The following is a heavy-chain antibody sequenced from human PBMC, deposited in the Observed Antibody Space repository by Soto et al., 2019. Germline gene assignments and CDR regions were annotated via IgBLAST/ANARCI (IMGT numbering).Heavy chain of an antibody. CDR2: IIPIFGTA. V-gene: IGHV1-69*01. CDR1: GGTFSSYA. J-gene: IGHJ6*02. Sequence: QVQLVQSGAEVKKPGSSVKVSCKASGGTFSSYAISWVRQAPGQGLEWMGGIIPIFGTANYAQKFQGRVTITTDESTSTSYMERSSLRSEDTAVYYCARGGYDSSVNRYYGMDVWGQGTTVTVSS. D-gene: IGHD3-22*01. CDR3: ARGGYDSSVNRYYGMDV.